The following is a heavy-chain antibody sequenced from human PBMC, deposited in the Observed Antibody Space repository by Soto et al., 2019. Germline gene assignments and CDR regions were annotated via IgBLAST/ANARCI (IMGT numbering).Heavy chain of an antibody. Sequence: GGSLRLSCAASGFTFSSYSMNWVRQAPVKGLEWVSSISSSSSYIYYADSVKGRFTISRDNAKNSLYLQMNSLRAEDTAVYYCAGTLWFGEFEYFQHWGQGTLVTVSS. J-gene: IGHJ1*01. V-gene: IGHV3-21*01. CDR3: AGTLWFGEFEYFQH. CDR2: ISSSSSYI. CDR1: GFTFSSYS. D-gene: IGHD3-10*01.